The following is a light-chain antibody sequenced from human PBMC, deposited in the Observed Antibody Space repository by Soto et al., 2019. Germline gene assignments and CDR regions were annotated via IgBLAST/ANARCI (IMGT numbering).Light chain of an antibody. J-gene: IGKJ4*01. V-gene: IGKV1-13*02. Sequence: AVQLTQSPSSLSASVGDRVTVTCRASQGISSALAWYQQKPGRAPKLLIYDVSTLEIGVPSRFSGSGSGTYFTLTITSLQPEDFATYYCQQFNSYPLIFGGGTKVEIK. CDR2: DVS. CDR3: QQFNSYPLI. CDR1: QGISSA.